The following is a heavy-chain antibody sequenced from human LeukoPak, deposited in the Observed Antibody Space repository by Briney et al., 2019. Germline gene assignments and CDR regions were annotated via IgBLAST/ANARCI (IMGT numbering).Heavy chain of an antibody. CDR1: GYTFTGYY. CDR3: ASEVVKTSIAEKYYFDY. Sequence: ASVKVSCKASGYTFTGYYMHWVRQAPGQGLEWMGWINPNSGGTNYAQKFQGRVTMTRDTSISTAYMELSRLRSDDTAVYYCASEVVKTSIAEKYYFDYWGQGTLVTVSS. D-gene: IGHD6-6*01. V-gene: IGHV1-2*02. J-gene: IGHJ4*02. CDR2: INPNSGGT.